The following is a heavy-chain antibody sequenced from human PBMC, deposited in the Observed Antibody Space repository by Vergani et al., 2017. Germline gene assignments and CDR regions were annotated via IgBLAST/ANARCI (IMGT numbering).Heavy chain of an antibody. CDR1: GGSFSGYY. D-gene: IGHD6-19*01. Sequence: QVQLQQWGAGLLKPSETLSLTCAVYGGSFSGYYWSWIRQPPGKGLEWIGEINHSGSTNYNPSLKSRVTISVDTSKNQFSLKLSSVTAADTAVYYCARVKTEAHRDPVNNWFDPWGQGTLVTVSS. CDR3: ARVKTEAHRDPVNNWFDP. J-gene: IGHJ5*02. V-gene: IGHV4-34*01. CDR2: INHSGST.